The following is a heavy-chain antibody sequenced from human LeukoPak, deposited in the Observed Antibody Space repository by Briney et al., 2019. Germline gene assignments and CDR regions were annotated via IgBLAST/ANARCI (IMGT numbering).Heavy chain of an antibody. D-gene: IGHD3-16*01. V-gene: IGHV3-23*01. J-gene: IGHJ6*02. CDR3: ATSWGPDTSAFRWGRDGMDV. CDR1: GLTFNNYA. CDR2: ISKSGDHT. Sequence: GGSLRLSCAVSGLTFNNYAMSWVRQAPGKGLEWVSAISKSGDHTYYAASAKGRFTIYRDNSKNTQYPQMNSLRAEDTAVYYCATSWGPDTSAFRWGRDGMDVWGQGTTVIVS.